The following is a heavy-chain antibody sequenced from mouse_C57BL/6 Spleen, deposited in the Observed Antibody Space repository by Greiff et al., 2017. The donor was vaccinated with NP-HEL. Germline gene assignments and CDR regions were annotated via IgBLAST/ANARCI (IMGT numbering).Heavy chain of an antibody. V-gene: IGHV1-4*01. CDR1: GYTFTSYT. D-gene: IGHD1-1*01. J-gene: IGHJ4*01. CDR3: AKGDYGSSPYAMDY. Sequence: QVQLKESGAELARPGASVKMSCKASGYTFTSYTMHWVKQRPGQGLEWIGYINPSSGYTKYNQKFKDKATLTADKSSSTAYMQLSSLTSEDSAVYYCAKGDYGSSPYAMDYWGQGTSVTVSS. CDR2: INPSSGYT.